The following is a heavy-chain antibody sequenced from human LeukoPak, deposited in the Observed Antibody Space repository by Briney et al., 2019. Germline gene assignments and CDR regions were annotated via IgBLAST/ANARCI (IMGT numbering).Heavy chain of an antibody. V-gene: IGHV4-34*01. J-gene: IGHJ5*02. CDR1: GGSLSGYY. CDR3: ARAKGSGSYFNWFDP. CDR2: INHSGST. Sequence: SETLSLTCAVYGGSLSGYYWSWIRQPPGKGLEWIGEINHSGSTNYNPSLKSRVTISVDTSKNQFSLKLSSVTAADTAVYYCARAKGSGSYFNWFDPWGQGTLVTVSS. D-gene: IGHD3-10*01.